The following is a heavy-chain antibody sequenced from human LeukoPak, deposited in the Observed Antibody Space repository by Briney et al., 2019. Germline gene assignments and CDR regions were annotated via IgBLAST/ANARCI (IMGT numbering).Heavy chain of an antibody. V-gene: IGHV3-7*03. J-gene: IGHJ4*02. D-gene: IGHD5-24*01. CDR1: GFTFSSYW. CDR3: VKDRGWLLDY. CDR2: IKQDGSEK. Sequence: GGSLRLSCAASGFTFSSYWMSWVRQAPGKGLEWVANIKQDGSEKYYVDSVKGRFTISRDNSRNTMYLQMSSLRAEDTAVYYCVKDRGWLLDYWGQGTLLTVSS.